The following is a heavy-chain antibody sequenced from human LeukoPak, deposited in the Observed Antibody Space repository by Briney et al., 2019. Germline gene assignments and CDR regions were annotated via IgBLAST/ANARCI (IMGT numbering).Heavy chain of an antibody. CDR3: ARGYSGSYHTPFY. CDR2: IYQGGNT. V-gene: IGHV4-38-2*02. J-gene: IGHJ4*02. D-gene: IGHD1-26*01. CDR1: GYSISSGYY. Sequence: SETLSLTCTVSGYSISSGYYWGWVRQPPGKGLEWIGSIYQGGNTYYNPSLERRVTISVDTSKNQFSLNLNSVTAADTAVYYCARGYSGSYHTPFYWGQGTLVIVSS.